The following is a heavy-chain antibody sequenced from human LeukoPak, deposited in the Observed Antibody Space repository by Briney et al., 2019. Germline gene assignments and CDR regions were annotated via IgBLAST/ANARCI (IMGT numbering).Heavy chain of an antibody. Sequence: GESLKSSCKGSGYSFTSYWIGWVRQMPGKGLEWMGIIYPGDSDTRYSPSFQVQVTISADKSISTAYLQWSSLKASDTAMYYCARIGVLRYFDYPFDYWGQGTLVTVSS. V-gene: IGHV5-51*01. CDR1: GYSFTSYW. CDR3: ARIGVLRYFDYPFDY. CDR2: IYPGDSDT. J-gene: IGHJ4*02. D-gene: IGHD3-9*01.